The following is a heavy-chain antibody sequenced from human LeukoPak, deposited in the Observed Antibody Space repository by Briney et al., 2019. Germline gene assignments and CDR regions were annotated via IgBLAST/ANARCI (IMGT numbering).Heavy chain of an antibody. J-gene: IGHJ4*02. CDR1: GGSISSYY. CDR3: AREIYYGSRSYYFDY. CDR2: IYYSGST. Sequence: SETLSLTCTVSGGSISSYYWSWIRQPPGKGLEWIGYIYYSGSTNYNPSLKSRVTISVDTSKNQFSLKLSSVTATDTAVYYCAREIYYGSRSYYFDYWGQGTLVTVSS. V-gene: IGHV4-59*01. D-gene: IGHD3-10*01.